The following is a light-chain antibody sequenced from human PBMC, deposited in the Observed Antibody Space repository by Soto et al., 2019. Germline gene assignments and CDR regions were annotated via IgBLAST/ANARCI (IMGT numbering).Light chain of an antibody. CDR3: QQTYSTPPT. Sequence: DIQMTQSASSLSASLGDRVSIPCWASQNIRDFLNWYQQKPGKAPELLIFSASSLQSGVPSRFSGSGSGTDFTLTIGSLQREDFATYFWQQTYSTPPTFGQGPRVEI. CDR1: QNIRDF. V-gene: IGKV1-39*01. J-gene: IGKJ1*01. CDR2: SAS.